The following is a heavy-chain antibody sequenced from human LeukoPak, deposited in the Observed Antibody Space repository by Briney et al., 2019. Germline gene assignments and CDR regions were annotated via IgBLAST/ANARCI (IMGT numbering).Heavy chain of an antibody. J-gene: IGHJ6*02. Sequence: KPSETLSLTCAVYGGSFSGYYWSWIRQRPGKGLEWIGEINHSGSTNYNPSLKSRVTISVDTSKNQFSLKLSSVTAADTAVYYCARANYGDYSSGYYYGMDVWGQGTTVTVSS. V-gene: IGHV4-34*01. CDR3: ARANYGDYSSGYYYGMDV. D-gene: IGHD4-17*01. CDR2: INHSGST. CDR1: GGSFSGYY.